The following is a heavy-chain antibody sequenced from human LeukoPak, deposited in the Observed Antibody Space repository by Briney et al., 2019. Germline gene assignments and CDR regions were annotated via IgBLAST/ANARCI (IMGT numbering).Heavy chain of an antibody. Sequence: PGGSLRLSCAASGFTFSSYAMHWVRQAPGKGLEWVAVISYDGSNKYYADSVKGRFTISRDNSKNTLYLQMNSLRAEDTAVYYCARDRAPPFIVRGVINLPLDYWGQGTLVTVSS. CDR1: GFTFSSYA. V-gene: IGHV3-30*04. D-gene: IGHD3-10*01. CDR3: ARDRAPPFIVRGVINLPLDY. J-gene: IGHJ4*02. CDR2: ISYDGSNK.